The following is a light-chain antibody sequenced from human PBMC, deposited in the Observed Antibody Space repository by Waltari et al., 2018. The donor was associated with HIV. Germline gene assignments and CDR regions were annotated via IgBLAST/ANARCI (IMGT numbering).Light chain of an antibody. Sequence: NFILTQPRSVSESPGKTVTISCTRSRGSITSAYVQWCQQRPGSAPTTVIYENNQIPSGVPDRFSGYIDTSSNSASLSISGLTSEDEADYYCHSYDAHTGVFGGGTKVTVL. V-gene: IGLV6-57*03. CDR3: HSYDAHTGV. J-gene: IGLJ3*02. CDR1: RGSITSAY. CDR2: ENN.